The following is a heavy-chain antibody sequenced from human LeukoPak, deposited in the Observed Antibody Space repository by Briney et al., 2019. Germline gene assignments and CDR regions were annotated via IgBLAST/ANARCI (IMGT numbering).Heavy chain of an antibody. J-gene: IGHJ4*02. CDR3: ARDSGSGNNDY. D-gene: IGHD1-26*01. CDR1: GYTFTSYA. V-gene: IGHV1-3*01. Sequence: ASVKVSCKASGYTFTSYAIHWVRQAPGQRLEWMGWISAGNGNTKYSQNFQGRVTFIGNTSATTAFMELSSLRSEDAAVCYCARDSGSGNNDYWGQGTLVTVSS. CDR2: ISAGNGNT.